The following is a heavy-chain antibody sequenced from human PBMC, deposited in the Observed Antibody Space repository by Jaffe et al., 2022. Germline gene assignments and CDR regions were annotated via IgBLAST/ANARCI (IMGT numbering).Heavy chain of an antibody. D-gene: IGHD3-10*01. CDR3: ASQYYYGSGSYY. CDR2: IIPILGIA. J-gene: IGHJ4*02. CDR1: GGTFSSYT. V-gene: IGHV1-69*02. Sequence: QVQLVQSGAEVKKPGSSVKVSCKASGGTFSSYTISWVRQAPGQGLEWMGRIIPILGIANYAQKFQGRVTITADKSTSTAYMELSSLRSEDTAVYYCASQYYYGSGSYYWGQGTLVTVSS.